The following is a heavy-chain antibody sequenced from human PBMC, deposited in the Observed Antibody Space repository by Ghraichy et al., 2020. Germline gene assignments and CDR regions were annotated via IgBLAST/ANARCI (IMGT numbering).Heavy chain of an antibody. CDR1: GFTFSNAW. CDR2: IKSKTDGGTT. D-gene: IGHD2-2*01. Sequence: GGSLRLSCAASGFTFSNAWMSWVHQAPGKGLEWVGRIKSKTDGGTTDYAAPVKGRFTISSDDSKNTLYLQMNSLKTEDTAVYYCTTYTIPPICSSSSCYYGDGVPWGQGTLVTVSS. V-gene: IGHV3-15*01. J-gene: IGHJ5*02. CDR3: TTYTIPPICSSSSCYYGDGVP.